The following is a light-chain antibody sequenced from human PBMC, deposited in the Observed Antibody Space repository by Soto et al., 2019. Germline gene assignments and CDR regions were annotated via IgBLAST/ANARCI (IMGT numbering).Light chain of an antibody. CDR3: SSYAGAKNFYV. Sequence: QSVLTQPPSASGSPGQSVTISCTGTSSDVGNYVYVSWYQQRPGKAPRLMIYEVNKRPPGVPDRFSSSKSGNTASLTVSGLHAEDEADYYCSSYAGAKNFYVFGTGTKVTV. V-gene: IGLV2-8*01. CDR1: SSDVGNYVY. J-gene: IGLJ1*01. CDR2: EVN.